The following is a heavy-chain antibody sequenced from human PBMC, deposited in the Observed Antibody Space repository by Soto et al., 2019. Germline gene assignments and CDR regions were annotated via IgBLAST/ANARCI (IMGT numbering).Heavy chain of an antibody. CDR2: ISGSGGNK. J-gene: IGHJ4*02. CDR1: GFTFRTYA. V-gene: IGHV3-23*01. Sequence: EVQVLESGGGLVQPGGSLRLSCAASGFTFRTYAMNWVRQAPGKGLEWVSAISGSGGNKYYADSVKGRFTISRDNSKNTLYLKMNSLRAEDTGVYYCATSTIAVAGTSAREWGQGTLVTVTS. CDR3: ATSTIAVAGTSARE. D-gene: IGHD6-19*01.